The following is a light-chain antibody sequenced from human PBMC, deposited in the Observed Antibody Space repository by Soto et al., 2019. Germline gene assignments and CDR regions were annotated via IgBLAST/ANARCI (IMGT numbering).Light chain of an antibody. Sequence: DVVMTHTPLSLSVAPGQPASISCESSQSLLHITGETFLFWYLQKPGQSPQLLIYEVSTRVSGVPDRFSGSGSGTDFTLEISRVETDDVGIYYCMQSTQLPPTFGQGTRLEI. CDR1: QSLLHITGETF. CDR2: EVS. J-gene: IGKJ5*01. CDR3: MQSTQLPPT. V-gene: IGKV2D-29*02.